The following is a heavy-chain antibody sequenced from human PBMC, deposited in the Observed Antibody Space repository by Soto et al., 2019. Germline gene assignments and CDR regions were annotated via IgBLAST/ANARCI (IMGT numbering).Heavy chain of an antibody. CDR1: GYSISSSNW. CDR3: AADTAMAKIDY. Sequence: SETLSLTCAVSGYSISSSNWWGWIRQPPGKGLEWIGYIYYSGTTYYNPSLRSRVTISVDTSKNQFSLKLSSVTAADTAVYYCAADTAMAKIDYWGQGTLVTVSS. J-gene: IGHJ4*02. CDR2: IYYSGTT. D-gene: IGHD5-18*01. V-gene: IGHV4-28*03.